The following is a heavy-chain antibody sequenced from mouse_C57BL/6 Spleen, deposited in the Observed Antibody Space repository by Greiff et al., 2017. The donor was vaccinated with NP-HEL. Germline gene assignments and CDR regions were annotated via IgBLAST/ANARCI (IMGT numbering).Heavy chain of an antibody. Sequence: VQLQQSGPELVKPGASVKISCKASGYTFTDYYMNWVKQSHGKSLEWIGDINPNNGGTSYNQKFKGKATLTVDKSSSTAYMELRSLTSEDSAVYYCAKEGPYYGSSPYYFDYWGQGTTLTVSS. D-gene: IGHD1-1*01. CDR2: INPNNGGT. V-gene: IGHV1-26*01. J-gene: IGHJ2*01. CDR1: GYTFTDYY. CDR3: AKEGPYYGSSPYYFDY.